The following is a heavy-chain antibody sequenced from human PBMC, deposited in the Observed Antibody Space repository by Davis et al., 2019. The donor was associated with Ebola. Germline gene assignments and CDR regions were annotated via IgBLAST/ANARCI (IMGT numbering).Heavy chain of an antibody. J-gene: IGHJ4*02. Sequence: MPSETLSLTCTVSGGSISSYYWSWIRQSPGKGLEWIGYIYHSGSTIYNPSLKSRVTISLDTSKNQFSLKLSSVTAADTALYYCARVLGNGDLLLDYWGQGTLVTVSS. CDR3: ARVLGNGDLLLDY. CDR2: IYHSGST. D-gene: IGHD4-17*01. V-gene: IGHV4-59*01. CDR1: GGSISSYY.